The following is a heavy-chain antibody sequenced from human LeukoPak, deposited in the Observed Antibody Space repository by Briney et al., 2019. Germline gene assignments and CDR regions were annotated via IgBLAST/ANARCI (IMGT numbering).Heavy chain of an antibody. CDR2: ISSSSSYT. CDR1: GFTFSDYY. V-gene: IGHV3-11*06. J-gene: IGHJ6*04. D-gene: IGHD1-1*01. Sequence: GGSLRLSCAASGFTFSDYYMRWIRQAPGKGLEWVSYISSSSSYTNYADSVKGRFTISRDNAKNPLYLQMNSLRAEDTAVYYCATTTGTYVYGMDVWGKGTTVTVSS. CDR3: ATTTGTYVYGMDV.